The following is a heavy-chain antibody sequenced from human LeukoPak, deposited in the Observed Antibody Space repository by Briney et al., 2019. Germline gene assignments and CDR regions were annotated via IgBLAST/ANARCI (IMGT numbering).Heavy chain of an antibody. CDR1: GLTFSSYA. V-gene: IGHV3-23*01. CDR2: ISGSGGST. J-gene: IGHJ5*02. Sequence: PGGSLRLSCAASGLTFSSYAMSWVRQAPGKGLERVSAISGSGGSTYYADSVKGRFTISRDNAKNTLYLQMNSLRAEDTAVYYCARDSHRGFDPWGQGTLVTVSS. CDR3: ARDSHRGFDP.